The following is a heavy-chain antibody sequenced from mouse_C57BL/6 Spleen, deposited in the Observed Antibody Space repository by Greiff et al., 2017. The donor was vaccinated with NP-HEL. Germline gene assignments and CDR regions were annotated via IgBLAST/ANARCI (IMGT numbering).Heavy chain of an antibody. V-gene: IGHV5-4*01. J-gene: IGHJ2*01. CDR1: GFTFSSYA. Sequence: EVMLVESGGGLVKPGGSLKLSCAASGFTFSSYAMSWVRQTPEKRLEWVATISDGGSYTYYPDNVKGRFTISRDNAKNNLYLQMSHLKSEDTAMYYCARDKEDFDYWGQGTTLTVSS. CDR3: ARDKEDFDY. CDR2: ISDGGSYT.